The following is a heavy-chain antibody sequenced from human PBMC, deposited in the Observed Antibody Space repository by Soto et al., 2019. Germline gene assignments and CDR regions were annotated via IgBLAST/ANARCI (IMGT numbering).Heavy chain of an antibody. Sequence: GASVKVSCKTSGHTFSSYAMHWVRQAPGQRLEWMGWINAGNGNTKYSQKFQGRVTITRDTSASTAYMELSSLRSEDTAVYYCARGLNGYLHYFDYWGQGTPVTVS. J-gene: IGHJ4*02. D-gene: IGHD5-18*01. CDR3: ARGLNGYLHYFDY. CDR1: GHTFSSYA. CDR2: INAGNGNT. V-gene: IGHV1-3*01.